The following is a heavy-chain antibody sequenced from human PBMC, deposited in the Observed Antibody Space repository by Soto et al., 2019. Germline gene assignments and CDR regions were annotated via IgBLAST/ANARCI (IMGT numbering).Heavy chain of an antibody. V-gene: IGHV3-7*01. CDR3: ARGTMAPGLDY. CDR2: IRWDGSEE. D-gene: IGHD3-3*01. Sequence: EVQLVESGGGLVRPGGSLRLSCAASGFTFSSYWMNWVRQTPGKGLEWVANIRWDGSEEYYGYSLKGRFTISRDNSKNSLYPHMDSLRDEDTAVYFYARGTMAPGLDYWGQGILVTVSS. J-gene: IGHJ4*02. CDR1: GFTFSSYW.